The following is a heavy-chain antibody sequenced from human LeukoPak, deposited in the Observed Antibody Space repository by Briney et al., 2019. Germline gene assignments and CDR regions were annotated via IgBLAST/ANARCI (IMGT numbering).Heavy chain of an antibody. CDR1: GGSISGYY. V-gene: IGHV4-59*01. CDR2: IFSVGNT. Sequence: SETLSLTCTVSGGSISGYYLTWLRKAPGKRLEWIGYIFSVGNTDSNPSLESRVSMSTDTSKTHFSLRLRSVTAADAAVCYCARGSRGPRDSGAYTIYGMDVWGQGTTVIVSS. J-gene: IGHJ6*02. D-gene: IGHD2-15*01. CDR3: ARGSRGPRDSGAYTIYGMDV.